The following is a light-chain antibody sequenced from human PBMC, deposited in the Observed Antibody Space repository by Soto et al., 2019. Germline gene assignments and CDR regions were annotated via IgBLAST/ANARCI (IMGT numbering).Light chain of an antibody. CDR2: EVS. V-gene: IGLV2-23*02. CDR1: SSDVGVSNL. J-gene: IGLJ3*02. Sequence: QPVLTQPASVSGSPGQSITISCTGSSSDVGVSNLVSWYQQHPGKAPKLIIYEVSQRPSGVSNRFSGSKSGNTASLTISGLQADDGGDYYCCSYANRRGLFGAGTKVTVL. CDR3: CSYANRRGL.